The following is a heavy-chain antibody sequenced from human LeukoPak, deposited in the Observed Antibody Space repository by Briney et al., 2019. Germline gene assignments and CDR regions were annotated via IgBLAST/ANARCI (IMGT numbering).Heavy chain of an antibody. D-gene: IGHD2-15*01. V-gene: IGHV3-11*04. Sequence: PGGSLRLSCAASGFTFSDYYMSWIRQAPGKGLEWVSYISSSGSTIYYADSVKGRFTISRDNAKNSLYLQMNSLRAEDTAVYYCARVAVVKGGYCSGGSCYSAGWFDPWGQGTLVTVSS. CDR3: ARVAVVKGGYCSGGSCYSAGWFDP. CDR1: GFTFSDYY. CDR2: ISSSGSTI. J-gene: IGHJ5*02.